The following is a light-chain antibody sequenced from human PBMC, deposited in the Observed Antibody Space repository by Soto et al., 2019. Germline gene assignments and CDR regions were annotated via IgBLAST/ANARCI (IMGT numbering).Light chain of an antibody. CDR2: DIS. Sequence: EIGLTQSPVTLSLSPGDTATLSCRASERVVRYLAWYQQKPGQAPRLRMYDISKRDTGIPARLSGSGYGRDFNLTISSLEPEDFAVYYCQQRSNWPLTFGGGTKVEIK. CDR3: QQRSNWPLT. CDR1: ERVVRY. J-gene: IGKJ4*01. V-gene: IGKV3-11*02.